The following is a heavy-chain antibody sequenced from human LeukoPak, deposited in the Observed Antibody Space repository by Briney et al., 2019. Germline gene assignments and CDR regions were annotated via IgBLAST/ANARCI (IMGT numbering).Heavy chain of an antibody. CDR1: GYTFTSYG. Sequence: GASVKVSCKASGYTFTSYGISWVRQAPGQGLEWMGWISAYNGNTNYAQKLQGRITMTTDTSTGTAYMELRSLRSGDTAVYYCARDLIVPAAPYYFDYWGQGTLVTVSS. CDR2: ISAYNGNT. CDR3: ARDLIVPAAPYYFDY. D-gene: IGHD2-2*01. J-gene: IGHJ4*02. V-gene: IGHV1-18*04.